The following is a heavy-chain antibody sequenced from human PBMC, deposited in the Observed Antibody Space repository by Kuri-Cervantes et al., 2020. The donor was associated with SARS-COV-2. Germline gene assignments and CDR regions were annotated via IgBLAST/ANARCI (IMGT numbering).Heavy chain of an antibody. CDR3: AIDSHGSDHSSFIRGTVNY. D-gene: IGHD3-22*01. CDR2: ISHDGNNQ. V-gene: IGHV3-30-3*01. J-gene: IGHJ4*02. CDR1: GFTSSRYA. Sequence: GEPLQIPCAAPGFTSSRYAILWVRQAPGKGLEWVAIISHDGNNQYYSDSVKGRFTVSRDPSKNMVFLQMNSLRPEDTAVYYCAIDSHGSDHSSFIRGTVNYWGQGTRVTVSS.